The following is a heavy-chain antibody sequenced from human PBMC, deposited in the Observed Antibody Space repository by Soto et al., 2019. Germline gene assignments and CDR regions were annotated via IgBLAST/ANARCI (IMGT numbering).Heavy chain of an antibody. CDR2: ISSSGSTI. Sequence: GGSLRLSXAASGFTFSSYEMNWVRQAPGKGLEWVSYISSSGSTIYYADSVKGRFTISRDNAKNSLYLQMNSLRAEDTAVYYCARVGGYSYGYDYWGQGTLVTVSS. V-gene: IGHV3-48*03. CDR1: GFTFSSYE. J-gene: IGHJ4*02. CDR3: ARVGGYSYGYDY. D-gene: IGHD5-18*01.